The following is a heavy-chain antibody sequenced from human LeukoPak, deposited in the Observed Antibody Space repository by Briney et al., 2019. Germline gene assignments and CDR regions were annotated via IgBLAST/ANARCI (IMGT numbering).Heavy chain of an antibody. J-gene: IGHJ4*02. CDR2: INPSDGTT. V-gene: IGHV1-46*01. D-gene: IGHD1-1*01. Sequence: ASVKVSCKASGYTFTNHYMHWVRHAPGQGLEWMGIINPSDGTTNYAQRFQGRVTLTSDTSTSTVYMELSSLRSEDTAVYYCASRALVGEERYHFDYWGQGTLVIVSS. CDR3: ASRALVGEERYHFDY. CDR1: GYTFTNHY.